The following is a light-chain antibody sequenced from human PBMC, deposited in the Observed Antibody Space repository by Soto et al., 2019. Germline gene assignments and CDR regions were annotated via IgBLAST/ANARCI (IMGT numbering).Light chain of an antibody. CDR1: RTINTY. CDR3: QQSYSGPLT. CDR2: AAS. Sequence: DVRMTQSPSSLSASVGDTITITCRASRTINTYLNWFQQKPGEPPRLLIYAASSLQSGVPSRFSGIGSGTDFTLSISSLQPEDFATYYCQQSYSGPLTFGGGTKVDIK. V-gene: IGKV1-39*01. J-gene: IGKJ4*01.